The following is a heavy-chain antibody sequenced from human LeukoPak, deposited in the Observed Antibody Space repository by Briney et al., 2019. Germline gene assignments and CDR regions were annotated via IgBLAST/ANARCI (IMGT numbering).Heavy chain of an antibody. CDR3: ASDFWSGYYTPMGVNY. V-gene: IGHV3-74*01. D-gene: IGHD3-3*01. Sequence: GGSLRLSCAASGFTFSSYAMSWVRQAPGKGLVWVSRVNSDGSTTSYADSVKGRFTISRDNAKNTLYLQMNSLRAEDTAVYYCASDFWSGYYTPMGVNYWGQGTLVTVSS. J-gene: IGHJ4*02. CDR2: VNSDGSTT. CDR1: GFTFSSYA.